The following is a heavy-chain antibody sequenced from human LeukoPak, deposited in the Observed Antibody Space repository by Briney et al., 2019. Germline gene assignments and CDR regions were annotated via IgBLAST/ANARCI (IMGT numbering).Heavy chain of an antibody. CDR3: ARGDRGTGQHFDY. Sequence: PGGSLRLSCAASGFTASNNYMTWVRQAPGKGLEWVSIIFAGVGTYYADSVRGRFTISRDNSKNTLYLQMNSLEAEDAAVYYCARGDRGTGQHFDYWGQGTLVTVS. V-gene: IGHV3-53*01. CDR2: IFAGVGT. J-gene: IGHJ4*02. CDR1: GFTASNNY. D-gene: IGHD1-1*01.